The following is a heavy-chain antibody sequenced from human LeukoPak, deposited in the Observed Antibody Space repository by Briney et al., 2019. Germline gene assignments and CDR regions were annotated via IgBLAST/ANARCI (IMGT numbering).Heavy chain of an antibody. Sequence: GGSLRLSCAASGVTFSGSAMHWGRQAPGKGLEGVGRIRSKADSYATAYAASVKGRLTISRDDSKNTAYLQMNSLKTEDTAVYYCTKGYCSGSSCYPQFDPWGQGTLVTVSS. J-gene: IGHJ5*02. D-gene: IGHD2-2*01. CDR2: IRSKADSYAT. CDR1: GVTFSGSA. CDR3: TKGYCSGSSCYPQFDP. V-gene: IGHV3-73*01.